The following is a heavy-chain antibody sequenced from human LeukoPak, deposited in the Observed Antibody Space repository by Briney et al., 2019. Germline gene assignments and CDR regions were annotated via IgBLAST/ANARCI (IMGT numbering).Heavy chain of an antibody. V-gene: IGHV4-34*01. CDR2: INRGGDT. D-gene: IGHD3-10*01. CDR3: ARGYGSGSYYNC. Sequence: AETLPLSCAVDGGSFSGYYWSWTRQPPGKGLEWIGEINRGGDTNYHPSLKSRATISLDTSNNQFSQQLSAVTAADTAVYYCARGYGSGSYYNCWGKGTLVTV. J-gene: IGHJ4*02. CDR1: GGSFSGYY.